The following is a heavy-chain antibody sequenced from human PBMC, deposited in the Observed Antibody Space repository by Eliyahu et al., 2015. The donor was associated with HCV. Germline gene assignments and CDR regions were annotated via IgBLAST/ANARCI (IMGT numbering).Heavy chain of an antibody. J-gene: IGHJ4*02. V-gene: IGHV4-34*01. CDR3: AIKGYDFWSGYYKFDY. Sequence: QVQLQQWGAGLLKPSETLSLTCAVYGGSFSGYYWSWIRQPPGKGLEWIGEINHSGSTNYNPSLKSRVTISVDTSKNQFSLKLSSVTAADTAVYYCAIKGYDFWSGYYKFDYWGQGTLVTVSS. CDR1: GGSFSGYY. CDR2: INHSGST. D-gene: IGHD3-3*01.